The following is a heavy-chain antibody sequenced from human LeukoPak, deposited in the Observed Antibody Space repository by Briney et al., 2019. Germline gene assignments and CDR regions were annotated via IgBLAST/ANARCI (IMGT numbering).Heavy chain of an antibody. CDR1: GFTFSSYT. CDR3: AREIVSSNSFDN. D-gene: IGHD2-2*01. V-gene: IGHV3-21*01. Sequence: GGSLRLSCAASGFTFSSYTLNWVRQAPGKGLEWVSSISSAGCYIYYADSVKGRFTISRDNAKNSLYLQMNSLRAVDTAVYYCAREIVSSNSFDNWGQGTLVTVSS. J-gene: IGHJ4*02. CDR2: ISSAGCYI.